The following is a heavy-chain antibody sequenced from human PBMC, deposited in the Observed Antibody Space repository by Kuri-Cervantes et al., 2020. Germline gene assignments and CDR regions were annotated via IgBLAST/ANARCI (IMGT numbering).Heavy chain of an antibody. D-gene: IGHD1-26*01. CDR3: ARASLQEYSGSYFHYFDY. J-gene: IGHJ4*02. CDR2: ISSSSTI. Sequence: ETLSLTCAASGFTFSDYYMNWVRQAPGKGLEWVSSISSSSTIYYADSVKGRFTISRDNAKNSLYLQMNSLRAEDTAVYYCARASLQEYSGSYFHYFDYWGQGTLVTVSS. CDR1: GFTFSDYY. V-gene: IGHV3-69-1*02.